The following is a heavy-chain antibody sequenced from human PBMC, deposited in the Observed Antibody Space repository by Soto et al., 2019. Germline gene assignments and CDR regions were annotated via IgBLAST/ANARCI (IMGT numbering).Heavy chain of an antibody. D-gene: IGHD2-2*01. CDR3: ARVVPGAEAWFGP. CDR2: ISLYSDGT. Sequence: ASVKVSCKTSGYTFSNYGITWVRQAPGQPLEWLGWISLYSDGTNYAQKFQGRVSMTTDTSTTTAYMEPRSLRSDDTAVYYCARVVPGAEAWFGPWGQGTLVTVSS. J-gene: IGHJ5*02. CDR1: GYTFSNYG. V-gene: IGHV1-18*01.